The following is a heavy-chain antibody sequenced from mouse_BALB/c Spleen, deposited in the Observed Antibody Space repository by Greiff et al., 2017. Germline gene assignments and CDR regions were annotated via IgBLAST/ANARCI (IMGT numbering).Heavy chain of an antibody. J-gene: IGHJ3*01. Sequence: VQLQQSGPELVKPGASVKISCKASGYTFTDYNMHWVKQSHGKSLEWIGYIYPYNGGTGYNQKFKSKATLTVDNSSSTAYMELRSLTSEDSAVYYCARGHGNYDWFAYWGQGTLVTVSA. CDR3: ARGHGNYDWFAY. CDR1: GYTFTDYN. CDR2: IYPYNGGT. D-gene: IGHD2-1*01. V-gene: IGHV1S29*02.